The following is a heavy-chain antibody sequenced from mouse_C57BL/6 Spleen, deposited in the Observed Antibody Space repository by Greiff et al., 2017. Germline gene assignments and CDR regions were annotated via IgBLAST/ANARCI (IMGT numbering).Heavy chain of an antibody. CDR2: INPSTGGT. CDR1: GYSFTGYY. J-gene: IGHJ2*01. CDR3: ARKYYVRSYYFDD. D-gene: IGHD1-1*01. Sequence: VQLKESGPELVKPGASVKISCKASGYSFTGYYMNWVKQSPEKSLEWIGEINPSTGGTTYNQKFKAKATLTVDKSSSTASMQLKSLTSEDSAVYYCARKYYVRSYYFDDWGQGTTLTVS. V-gene: IGHV1-42*01.